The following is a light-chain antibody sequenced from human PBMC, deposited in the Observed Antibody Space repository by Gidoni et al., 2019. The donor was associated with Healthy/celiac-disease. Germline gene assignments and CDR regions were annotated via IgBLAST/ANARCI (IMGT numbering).Light chain of an antibody. J-gene: IGKJ1*01. CDR2: GAS. Sequence: EIVLTQSPGTLSMSPGKRATLSCRASQSVSCSYLAWYQQQPGQAPRLLIHGASSRATGIPDRCSGSGSETDFTLTISRLEPEYFAVYYCQQYSSSRAFGQGTKVEIK. V-gene: IGKV3-20*01. CDR3: QQYSSSRA. CDR1: QSVSCSY.